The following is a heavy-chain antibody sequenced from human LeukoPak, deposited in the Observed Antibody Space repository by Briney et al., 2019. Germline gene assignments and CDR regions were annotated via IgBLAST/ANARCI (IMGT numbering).Heavy chain of an antibody. D-gene: IGHD3-10*01. Sequence: GGSLRLSCAASGFTLSDYWMNWVRQAPGKGPVWVSHISPDGRNIAYADSVKGRFTISRDSAKNTLYLQMNSLRVGDTAVYYCAKEGVVRGVKALGYWGQGTLVTVSS. CDR1: GFTLSDYW. V-gene: IGHV3-74*01. CDR2: ISPDGRNI. J-gene: IGHJ4*02. CDR3: AKEGVVRGVKALGY.